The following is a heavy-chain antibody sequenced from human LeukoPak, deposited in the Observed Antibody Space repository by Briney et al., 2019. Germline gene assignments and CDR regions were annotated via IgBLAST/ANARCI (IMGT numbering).Heavy chain of an antibody. CDR1: GYTFTSYY. CDR3: AVGQSSTYAFDI. D-gene: IGHD3-16*01. Sequence: ASVKVSCKASGYTFTSYYMHWVRQAPGQGLEWMGIINPSGGSTSYAQKFQGRVTMTGDTSTSTVYMELSSLRSEDTAVYYCAVGQSSTYAFDIWGQGTMVTVSS. V-gene: IGHV1-46*01. J-gene: IGHJ3*02. CDR2: INPSGGST.